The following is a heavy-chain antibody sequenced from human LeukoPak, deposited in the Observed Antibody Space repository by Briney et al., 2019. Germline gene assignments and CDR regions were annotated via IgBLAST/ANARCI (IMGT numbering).Heavy chain of an antibody. D-gene: IGHD6-19*01. CDR3: AKARSGWYGVEDY. CDR2: ISGSGGST. CDR1: GFTFSSYA. Sequence: GGSLRLSCAASGFTFSSYAMRWVRQAPGKGLEWVSAISGSGGSTYYADSVKGRFTISRDNSKNTLYLQMNSLRAEDTAVYYCAKARSGWYGVEDYWGQGTLVTVSS. J-gene: IGHJ4*02. V-gene: IGHV3-23*01.